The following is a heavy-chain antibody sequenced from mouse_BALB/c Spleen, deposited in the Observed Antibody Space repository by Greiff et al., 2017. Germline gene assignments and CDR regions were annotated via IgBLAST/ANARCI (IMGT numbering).Heavy chain of an antibody. CDR2: ISSGGGST. V-gene: IGHV5-12-1*01. J-gene: IGHJ4*01. Sequence: EVHLVESGGGLVKPGGSLKLSCAASGFAFSSYDMSWVRQTPEKRLEWVAYISSGGGSTYYPDTVKGRFTISRDNAKNTLYLQMSSLKSEDTAMYYCASDYAMDYWGQGTSVTVSS. CDR1: GFAFSSYD. CDR3: ASDYAMDY.